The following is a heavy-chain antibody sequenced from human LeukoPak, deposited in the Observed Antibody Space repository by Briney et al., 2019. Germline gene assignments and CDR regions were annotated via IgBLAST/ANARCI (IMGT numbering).Heavy chain of an antibody. Sequence: ASVKVSCKASGGTFSSYAISWVRQAPGQGREWMGGIIPIFGTANYAQKFQGRVTITADESTSTAYMELSSLRSEDTAVYYCAREVAGRLYFDYWGQGTLVTVFS. V-gene: IGHV1-69*13. J-gene: IGHJ4*02. CDR3: AREVAGRLYFDY. CDR1: GGTFSSYA. D-gene: IGHD6-19*01. CDR2: IIPIFGTA.